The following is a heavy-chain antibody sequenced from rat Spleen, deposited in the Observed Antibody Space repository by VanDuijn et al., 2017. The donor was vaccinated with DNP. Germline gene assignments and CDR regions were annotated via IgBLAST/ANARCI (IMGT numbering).Heavy chain of an antibody. CDR1: GFTFSDYY. Sequence: EVLLVESDGGLVQPGRSLKLSCAVSGFTFSDYYMAWVRQTPKKGLEWVAAISSEGSTTYNGDSVKGRFAISRDNAKSTLYLQMNSLRSEDTATYYCASDFDYWGQGVMVTVSS. V-gene: IGHV5-22*01. CDR2: ISSEGSTT. CDR3: ASDFDY. J-gene: IGHJ2*01.